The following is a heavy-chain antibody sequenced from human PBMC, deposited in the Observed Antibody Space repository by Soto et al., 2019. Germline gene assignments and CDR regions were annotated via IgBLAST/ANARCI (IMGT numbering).Heavy chain of an antibody. J-gene: IGHJ4*02. V-gene: IGHV4-4*02. Sequence: QVQLQESGPGLVKPSGTLSLTCAVSGGSISSSNWWSLVRRPPGKGLEWIGESYHSGSTNSNPSHNRLATISVDKSKNQFSLKMSSVAAADTAEYYCAGCIAAAGPIDYWGQGTLVTVSS. D-gene: IGHD6-13*01. CDR2: SYHSGST. CDR3: AGCIAAAGPIDY. CDR1: GGSISSSNW.